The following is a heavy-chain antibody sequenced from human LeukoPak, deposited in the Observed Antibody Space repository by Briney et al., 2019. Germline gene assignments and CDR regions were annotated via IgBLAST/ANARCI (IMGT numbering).Heavy chain of an antibody. J-gene: IGHJ4*02. D-gene: IGHD1-7*01. CDR2: ISGSSGII. Sequence: PGGSLRLSCAASGFTFNTYTMNWVRQAPGKGLEWVSYISGSSGIIDYADSVKGRFTISRDNAKNSLYLQMNSLRDEDTAVYYCARDNWNYVFLIDYWGQGTLVTVSS. V-gene: IGHV3-48*02. CDR1: GFTFNTYT. CDR3: ARDNWNYVFLIDY.